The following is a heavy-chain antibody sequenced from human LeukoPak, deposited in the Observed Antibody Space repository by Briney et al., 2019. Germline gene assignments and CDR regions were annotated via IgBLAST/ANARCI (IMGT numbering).Heavy chain of an antibody. Sequence: SETLSLTRTVSGGSISSYYWSWIRQPPGKGLEWIGYIYTSGSTNYNPSLKSRVTISVDTSKNQFSLKLSSVTAADTAVYYCARRREDYFDYWGQGTLVTVSS. CDR2: IYTSGST. CDR1: GGSISSYY. V-gene: IGHV4-4*09. CDR3: ARRREDYFDY. J-gene: IGHJ4*02.